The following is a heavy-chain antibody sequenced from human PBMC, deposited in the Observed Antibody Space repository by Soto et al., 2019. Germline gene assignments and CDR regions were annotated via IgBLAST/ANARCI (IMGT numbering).Heavy chain of an antibody. J-gene: IGHJ4*02. D-gene: IGHD6-6*01. CDR3: ARVRPHARPFDY. Sequence: QVQLQESGPGLVKPSQTLSLTCTVSGGSISSGGYYWSWIRQHPGKGLEWIGYIYYSGSTYYNPSLKSRLTIPVDTSKNQFSLKLSSVTAADTAVYYCARVRPHARPFDYWGQGTLVTVSS. CDR2: IYYSGST. CDR1: GGSISSGGYY. V-gene: IGHV4-31*03.